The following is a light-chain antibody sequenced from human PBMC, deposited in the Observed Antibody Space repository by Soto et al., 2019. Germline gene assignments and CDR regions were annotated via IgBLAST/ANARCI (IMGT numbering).Light chain of an antibody. CDR2: DTT. J-gene: IGLJ2*01. CDR1: GSNIGAGYD. V-gene: IGLV1-40*03. CDR3: QSFDTNLQAVV. Sequence: QAVVTQPPSVSGAPGQSVTISCIGSGSNIGAGYDVHWYQQLPGVAPKLLIFDTTNRPPGVPGRFSGSKSGASASLAIPGLLPEDAADFFCQSFDTNLQAVVFGGGTQLTAL.